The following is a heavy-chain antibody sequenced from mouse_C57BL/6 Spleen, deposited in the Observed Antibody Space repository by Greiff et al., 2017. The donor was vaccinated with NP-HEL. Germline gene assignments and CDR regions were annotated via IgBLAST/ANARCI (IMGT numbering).Heavy chain of an antibody. Sequence: QVQLQQPGAELVRPGSSVKLSCKASGYTFTSYWMDWVKQRPGPGLEWIGNIYPSDSETNYTQQFKDKATLTVDKSSSTAYMQLSSLQSEDSAVYDGARHDEYDQWYFDVSGTGTTVTVSS. CDR2: IYPSDSET. CDR1: GYTFTSYW. CDR3: ARHDEYDQWYFDV. D-gene: IGHD2-4*01. V-gene: IGHV1-61*01. J-gene: IGHJ1*03.